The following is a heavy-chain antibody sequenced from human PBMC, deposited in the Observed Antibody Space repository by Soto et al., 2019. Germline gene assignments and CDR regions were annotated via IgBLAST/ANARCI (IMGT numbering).Heavy chain of an antibody. CDR1: GFTFSGYG. Sequence: VQLVESGGGVVQPGGSLRLSCAASGFTFSGYGMHWVRQAPGKGLEWMGIIYPGDSDTRYSPSFQGQVTISADKSISTAYLQWSSLKASDTAMYYCARRGRGDLAPNDYWGQGTLVTVSS. D-gene: IGHD2-15*01. V-gene: IGHV5-51*01. CDR3: ARRGRGDLAPNDY. CDR2: IYPGDSDT. J-gene: IGHJ4*02.